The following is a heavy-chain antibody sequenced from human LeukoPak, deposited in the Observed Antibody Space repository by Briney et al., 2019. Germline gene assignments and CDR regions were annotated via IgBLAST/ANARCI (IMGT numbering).Heavy chain of an antibody. CDR3: AREVAAGTFGGIDY. V-gene: IGHV1-18*01. D-gene: IGHD6-13*01. Sequence: ASVKVSCKASGYTFTSYGISWVRQAPGQGLEWKGWISAYNGNTNYAQKLQGRVTMTTDTSTSTAYMELRSLRSDDTAVYYCAREVAAGTFGGIDYWGQGTLVTVSS. J-gene: IGHJ4*02. CDR2: ISAYNGNT. CDR1: GYTFTSYG.